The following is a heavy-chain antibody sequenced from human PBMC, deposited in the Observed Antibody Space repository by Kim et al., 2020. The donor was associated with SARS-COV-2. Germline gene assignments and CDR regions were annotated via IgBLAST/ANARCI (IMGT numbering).Heavy chain of an antibody. CDR1: GGTFSSYA. J-gene: IGHJ3*02. Sequence: SVKVSCKASGGTFSSYAISWVRQAPGQGLEWMGGIIPIFGTANYAQKCQGRVTITADESTSTAYMELSSLRSEDTAVYYCAREAPREGDIWGQGTMVTVSS. CDR3: AREAPREGDI. V-gene: IGHV1-69*13. CDR2: IIPIFGTA.